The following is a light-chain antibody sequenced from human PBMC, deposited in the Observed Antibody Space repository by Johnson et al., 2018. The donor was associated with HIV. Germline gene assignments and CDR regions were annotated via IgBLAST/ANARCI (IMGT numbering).Light chain of an antibody. CDR2: DNT. CDR1: SSNIGSNY. J-gene: IGLJ1*01. V-gene: IGLV1-51*01. CDR3: GTWDSSLSAGEV. Sequence: QSVLTQPPSVSAAPGQRVTISCSGSSSNIGSNYVSWYQQVPGTAPKLLIYDNTKRPSGIPDRFSGSKSGTSATLGITGLQTGDEADYYCGTWDSSLSAGEVFGTGTKVTVL.